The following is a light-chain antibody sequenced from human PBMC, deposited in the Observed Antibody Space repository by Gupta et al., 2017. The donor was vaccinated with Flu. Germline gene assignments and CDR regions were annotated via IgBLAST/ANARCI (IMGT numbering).Light chain of an antibody. CDR3: QQYNNWPQT. Sequence: PATLSVSPGERATLSCRASQSVSSNLAWYQQKPGQAPRLLIYGASTRATGIPARFSGSGSGTEFTLTISSLQSEDFAIYYCQQYNNWPQTFGQGTKVEIK. CDR2: GAS. CDR1: QSVSSN. V-gene: IGKV3-15*01. J-gene: IGKJ1*01.